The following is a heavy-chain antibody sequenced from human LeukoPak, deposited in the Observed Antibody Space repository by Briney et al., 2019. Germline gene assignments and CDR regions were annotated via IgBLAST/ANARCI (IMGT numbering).Heavy chain of an antibody. D-gene: IGHD6-13*01. Sequence: SETLSVTCTVSGGSISRSSYYWGWIRQPPGKGLEWIGSIYYSGSTYYNPSLKSRVTISVDTSKNQFSLKRSSVTAADTAVYYCARHSGPYGSSWFDYWGQGTLVTVSS. CDR2: IYYSGST. CDR1: GGSISRSSYY. J-gene: IGHJ4*02. CDR3: ARHSGPYGSSWFDY. V-gene: IGHV4-39*01.